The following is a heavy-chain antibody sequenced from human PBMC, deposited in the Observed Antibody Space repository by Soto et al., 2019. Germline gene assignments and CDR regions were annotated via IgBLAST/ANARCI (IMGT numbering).Heavy chain of an antibody. V-gene: IGHV1-18*01. J-gene: IGHJ5*02. CDR3: ARDCGIVRATFWFDP. Sequence: ASVKVSCKASGYTFTSYGISWVLQAPGQGLEWMGWISAYNGNTNYAQKLQGRVTMTTDTSTSTAYMELRSLRSDDTAVYYCARDCGIVRATFWFDPWGQGTLVTVSS. CDR2: ISAYNGNT. CDR1: GYTFTSYG. D-gene: IGHD1-26*01.